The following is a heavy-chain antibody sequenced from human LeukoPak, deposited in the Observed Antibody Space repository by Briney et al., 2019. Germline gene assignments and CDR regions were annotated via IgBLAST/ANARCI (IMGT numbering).Heavy chain of an antibody. V-gene: IGHV1-18*01. CDR1: GYTFTSYG. Sequence: GASVKVSCKASGYTFTSYGISWVRRAPGQGLEWMGWISAYNGNTNYAQKLQGRVTMTTDTSTSTAYMELRSLRSDDTAVYYCARVPYYDFWSGYAFDIWGQGTMVTVSS. CDR2: ISAYNGNT. J-gene: IGHJ3*02. D-gene: IGHD3-3*01. CDR3: ARVPYYDFWSGYAFDI.